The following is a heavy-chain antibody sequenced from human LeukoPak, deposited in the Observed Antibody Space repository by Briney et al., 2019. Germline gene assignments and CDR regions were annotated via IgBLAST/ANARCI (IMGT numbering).Heavy chain of an antibody. J-gene: IGHJ4*02. CDR2: IYSGGST. V-gene: IGHV3-53*01. CDR1: GFTVSSNY. D-gene: IGHD3-22*01. Sequence: PGGSLRLSCAASGFTVSSNYMSWVRQAPGKGLEWVSVIYSGGSTYYADSVKGRFTISRDNSKNTLYLQMNSLRAEDTAVYYCASSNGGAYYYDSSGFGYYIDYWGQGTPVTVSS. CDR3: ASSNGGAYYYDSSGFGYYIDY.